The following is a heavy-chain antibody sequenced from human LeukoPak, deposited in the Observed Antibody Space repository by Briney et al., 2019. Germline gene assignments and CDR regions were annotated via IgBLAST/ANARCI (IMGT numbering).Heavy chain of an antibody. CDR3: ARRKHCGSTSCPRNAFDI. V-gene: IGHV4-34*01. CDR1: GGSFSGYY. J-gene: IGHJ3*02. Sequence: PSETLSLTCAVYGGSFSGYYWSWIRQPPGKGLEWIGEINHSGSTNYNPSLKSRVTISVDTSKNQFSLKLSSVTAADTAVYYCARRKHCGSTSCPRNAFDIWGQGTMVTVSS. CDR2: INHSGST. D-gene: IGHD2-2*01.